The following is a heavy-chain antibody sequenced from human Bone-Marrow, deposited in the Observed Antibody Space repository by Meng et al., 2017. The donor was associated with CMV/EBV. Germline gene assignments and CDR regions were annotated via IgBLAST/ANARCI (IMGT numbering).Heavy chain of an antibody. D-gene: IGHD6-13*01. Sequence: GSLRLSCTVYGESFNGYYWNWIRQPPGKGLEWIGEINHSGTTNYNPSLKSRVTISVDTSKKQFSLKLSSVTAADTAVYYCARSGYSSSWYGLWGQGTLVTVSS. CDR2: INHSGTT. CDR3: ARSGYSSSWYGL. J-gene: IGHJ4*02. CDR1: GESFNGYY. V-gene: IGHV4-34*01.